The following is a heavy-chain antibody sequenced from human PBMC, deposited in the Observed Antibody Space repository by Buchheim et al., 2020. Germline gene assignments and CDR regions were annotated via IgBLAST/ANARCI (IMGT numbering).Heavy chain of an antibody. CDR1: GFTFSNYA. D-gene: IGHD4-17*01. J-gene: IGHJ2*01. Sequence: EVQLLESGGGLVQPGGSLRLSCAASGFTFSNYAMSWVRQAPGKGLEWVSALTGSGGSTYYADSVKGRFTISRDNSKNTLYLQMNSLRAEDTAVYYCAFPLGGDYDIWYFDLWGRGTL. CDR3: AFPLGGDYDIWYFDL. V-gene: IGHV3-23*01. CDR2: LTGSGGST.